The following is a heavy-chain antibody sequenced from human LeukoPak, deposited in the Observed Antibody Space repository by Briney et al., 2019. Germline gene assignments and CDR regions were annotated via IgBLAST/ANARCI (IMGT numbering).Heavy chain of an antibody. J-gene: IGHJ4*02. V-gene: IGHV3-7*04. CDR3: AGGAAGTDY. D-gene: IGHD6-13*01. CDR1: GFTSSSYW. Sequence: GGSLRLSCAASGFTSSSYWMSWVRQAPGKGLEWVANIKQDGSEKYYVDSVKARFTISRDNAKNSLYLQMNSLRAEDTAVYYCAGGAAGTDYWGQGTLVTVSS. CDR2: IKQDGSEK.